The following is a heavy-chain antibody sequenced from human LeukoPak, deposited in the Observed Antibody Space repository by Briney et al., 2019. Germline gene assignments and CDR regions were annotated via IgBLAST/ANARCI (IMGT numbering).Heavy chain of an antibody. V-gene: IGHV1-69*05. D-gene: IGHD6-19*01. J-gene: IGHJ4*02. CDR2: IIPIFGTA. CDR1: GGTFSSYA. Sequence: SVKVSCKASGGTFSSYAISWVRQAPGQGLELMGRIIPIFGTANYVQKFQGRVTITTDESTSTAYMELSSLRSEDTAVYYCARAIAVAGTDYFDYWGQGTLVTVSS. CDR3: ARAIAVAGTDYFDY.